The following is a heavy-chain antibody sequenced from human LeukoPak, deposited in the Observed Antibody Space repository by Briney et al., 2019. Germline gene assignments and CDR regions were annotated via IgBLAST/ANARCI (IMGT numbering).Heavy chain of an antibody. CDR1: GYSFTSYW. J-gene: IGHJ4*02. CDR3: ARREQQWLATFDS. D-gene: IGHD6-19*01. Sequence: GESLKISCKASGYSFTSYWIGWVRQMPGKRLEWMGIIYPGDSDTIYSPSFQGQVTISADKSISTAYLQWSSLKASDTATYYCARREQQWLATFDSWGQGTLVTVSS. V-gene: IGHV5-51*01. CDR2: IYPGDSDT.